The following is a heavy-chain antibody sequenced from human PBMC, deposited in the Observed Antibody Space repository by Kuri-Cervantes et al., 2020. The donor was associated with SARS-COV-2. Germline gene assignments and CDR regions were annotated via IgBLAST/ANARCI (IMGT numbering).Heavy chain of an antibody. D-gene: IGHD6-19*01. CDR3: ARGLPSQWLAEGNYYFDH. CDR1: GGSFSGYY. CDR2: INHSGST. Sequence: SQTLSLTCAVYGGSFSGYYWSWIRQPPGKGLEWIGEINHSGSTNYNPSLKSRVTISVDTSKNQFSLKLSSVTAADTAVYYCARGLPSQWLAEGNYYFDHWGQGTLVTVSS. J-gene: IGHJ4*02. V-gene: IGHV4-34*01.